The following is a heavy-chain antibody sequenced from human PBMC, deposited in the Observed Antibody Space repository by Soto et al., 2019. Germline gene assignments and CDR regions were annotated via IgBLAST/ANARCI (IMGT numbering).Heavy chain of an antibody. J-gene: IGHJ6*02. Sequence: GGSLRLSCAASGFTFSSYGMHWVRQAPGKGLEWVAVISYDGSNKYYADSVKGRFTISRDNSKNTLYLQMNSLRAEDTAVYYCAKPFVAATYYYYYGMDVWGQGTTVTVSS. V-gene: IGHV3-30*18. D-gene: IGHD2-15*01. CDR2: ISYDGSNK. CDR3: AKPFVAATYYYYYGMDV. CDR1: GFTFSSYG.